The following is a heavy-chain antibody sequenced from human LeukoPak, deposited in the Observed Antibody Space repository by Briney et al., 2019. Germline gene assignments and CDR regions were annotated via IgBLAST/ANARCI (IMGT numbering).Heavy chain of an antibody. CDR1: GFTFSSYW. Sequence: GGSLRLSCAASGFTFSSYWMSWVRQAPGKGLEWVANIKQDGSEKYYVDSVKGRFTISRDNAKNSLYLQMNSLRAEDTAVYYCAREGRPYCGSTGCYGGFDPWGQGTLVTVSS. D-gene: IGHD2-2*01. J-gene: IGHJ5*02. CDR3: AREGRPYCGSTGCYGGFDP. CDR2: IKQDGSEK. V-gene: IGHV3-7*01.